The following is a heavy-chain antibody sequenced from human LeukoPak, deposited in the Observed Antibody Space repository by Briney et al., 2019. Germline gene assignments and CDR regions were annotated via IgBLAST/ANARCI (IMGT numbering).Heavy chain of an antibody. V-gene: IGHV7-4-1*02. D-gene: IGHD6-6*01. CDR3: ARDLVSAGFDI. Sequence: ASVKVSCKAFGYTFSSHAMNWVRKAPGQGLELMGWINTNTGIPTYAQGFAGRFVFSLDTSVTTAYMQITSLKAEDTAMYYCARDLVSAGFDIWGQGTMVTVSS. J-gene: IGHJ3*02. CDR1: GYTFSSHA. CDR2: INTNTGIP.